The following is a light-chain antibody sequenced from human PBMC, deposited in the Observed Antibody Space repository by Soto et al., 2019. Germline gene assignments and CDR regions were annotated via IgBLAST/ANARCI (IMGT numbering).Light chain of an antibody. CDR3: SSYAGSNNYV. J-gene: IGLJ1*01. V-gene: IGLV2-8*01. CDR1: SSDVGGYNY. Sequence: QSALTQPPSASGSPGQSVTISCTGTSSDVGGYNYGSWYQQHPGKAPKLIIYEVNKRPSGVPDRFSGSKSGNTASLTVSGLQAEDEAASYCSSYAGSNNYVFGSGTKVTVL. CDR2: EVN.